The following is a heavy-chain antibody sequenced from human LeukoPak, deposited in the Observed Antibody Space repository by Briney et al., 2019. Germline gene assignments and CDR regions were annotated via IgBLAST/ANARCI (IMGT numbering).Heavy chain of an antibody. CDR3: ARYCSGGSCYSSGFDY. D-gene: IGHD2-15*01. J-gene: IGHJ4*02. CDR2: INHSEST. CDR1: GGSFSGYY. Sequence: PSETLSLTCAVYGGSFSGYYWSWIRQPPGKGLEWIGEINHSESTNYNPSLKSRVTISVDTSKNQFSLKLSSVTAADTAVYYCARYCSGGSCYSSGFDYWGQGTLVTVSS. V-gene: IGHV4-34*01.